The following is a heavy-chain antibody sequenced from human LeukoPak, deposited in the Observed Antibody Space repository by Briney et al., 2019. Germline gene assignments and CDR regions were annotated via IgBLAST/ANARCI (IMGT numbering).Heavy chain of an antibody. J-gene: IGHJ4*02. CDR3: ARASGDYGDYGQIVDY. V-gene: IGHV4-31*03. CDR1: GGSISSGGYY. Sequence: SSQTLSLTCTVSGGSISSGGYYWSWIRQHLGKGLEWIGYIYYSGSTYYNPSLKSRVTISVDTSKNQFSLKLSSVTAADTAVYYCARASGDYGDYGQIVDYWGQGTLVTVSS. D-gene: IGHD4-17*01. CDR2: IYYSGST.